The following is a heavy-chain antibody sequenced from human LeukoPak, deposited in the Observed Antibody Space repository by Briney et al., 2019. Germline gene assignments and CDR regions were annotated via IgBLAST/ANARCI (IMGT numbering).Heavy chain of an antibody. V-gene: IGHV4-59*01. Sequence: PSETLSLTCAVYGGSFSGYYWSRIRQPPGKGLEWIGSIYYSGSTNYNPSLKSRVTISVDTSKNQFSLKLSSVTAADTAVYYCARLPRGYSYGYDYWGQGTLVTVSS. J-gene: IGHJ4*02. CDR3: ARLPRGYSYGYDY. CDR1: GGSFSGYY. D-gene: IGHD5-18*01. CDR2: IYYSGST.